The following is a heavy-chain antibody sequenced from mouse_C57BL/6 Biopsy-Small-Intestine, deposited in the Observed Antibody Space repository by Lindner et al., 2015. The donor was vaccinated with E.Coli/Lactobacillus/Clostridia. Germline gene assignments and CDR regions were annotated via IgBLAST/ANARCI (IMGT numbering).Heavy chain of an antibody. CDR2: IYPGDGDT. CDR1: GYVFRSSW. CDR3: ARKIYYDYDFDY. J-gene: IGHJ2*01. V-gene: IGHV1-82*01. Sequence: VQLQESGPELVKPGASVKISCKASGYVFRSSWMNWVKQRPGKGLEWIGRIYPGDGDTNYNGKFKGKATLTADKSSNTAYVQLSSLTSEDSAVYFCARKIYYDYDFDYWGQGTTLTVSS. D-gene: IGHD2-4*01.